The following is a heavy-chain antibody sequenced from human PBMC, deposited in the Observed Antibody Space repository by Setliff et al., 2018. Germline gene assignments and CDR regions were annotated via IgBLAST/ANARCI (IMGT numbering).Heavy chain of an antibody. CDR2: IYPGDSDT. V-gene: IGHV5-51*01. D-gene: IGHD2-15*01. J-gene: IGHJ5*02. CDR1: GYSFTTNW. Sequence: GESLKISCKASGYSFTTNWIGWVRQMPGKGLEWMGIIYPGDSDTTYSPSFQGQVTISADKTLSTAYLQWSSLKASDTAIYYCARRAAAHDWFDPWGQGTLVTVSS. CDR3: ARRAAAHDWFDP.